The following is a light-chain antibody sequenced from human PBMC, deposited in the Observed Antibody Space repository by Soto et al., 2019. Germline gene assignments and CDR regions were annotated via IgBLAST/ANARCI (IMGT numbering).Light chain of an antibody. CDR2: DAS. V-gene: IGKV3-11*01. CDR3: QQRSNWPLS. Sequence: EIVLTQSPATLSLSPGERATLSCRASQSVSSYLAWYQQKPGQAPRLLIYDASNMASGIPVRFSGSGSGTDFTLTISSLEPEDFAVYYCQQRSNWPLSFGGGTKVEIK. CDR1: QSVSSY. J-gene: IGKJ4*01.